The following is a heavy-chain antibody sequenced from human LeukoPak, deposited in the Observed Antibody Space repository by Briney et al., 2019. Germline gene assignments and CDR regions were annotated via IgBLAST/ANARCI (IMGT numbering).Heavy chain of an antibody. Sequence: GGSLRLSCAASGFTFSSYWMSWVRQAPGKGLEWVANIKQDGSEKYYVDSVKGRFTISRDNAKNSLYLQMNSLRAEDTAVYYCARRYPSGGIYWYFDLWGRGTLVTVSS. J-gene: IGHJ2*01. D-gene: IGHD1-26*01. V-gene: IGHV3-7*01. CDR3: ARRYPSGGIYWYFDL. CDR1: GFTFSSYW. CDR2: IKQDGSEK.